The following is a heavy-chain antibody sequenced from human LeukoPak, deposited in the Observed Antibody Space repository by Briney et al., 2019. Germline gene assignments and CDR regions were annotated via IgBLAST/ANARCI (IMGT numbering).Heavy chain of an antibody. V-gene: IGHV4-30-4*07. CDR1: SGSISSGGYS. D-gene: IGHD6-13*01. Sequence: PSQTLSLTCAVSSGSISSGGYSWSWIRQPPGKGLEWIGYIYYSGSTYYNPSLKSRVTISVDTSKNQFSLKLSSVTAADTAVYYCARGSSSSWYRFLYWFDPWGQGTLATVSS. CDR2: IYYSGST. CDR3: ARGSSSSWYRFLYWFDP. J-gene: IGHJ5*02.